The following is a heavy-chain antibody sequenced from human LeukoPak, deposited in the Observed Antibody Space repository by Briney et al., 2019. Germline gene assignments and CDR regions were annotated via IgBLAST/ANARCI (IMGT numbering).Heavy chain of an antibody. CDR1: GFTFSSYG. D-gene: IGHD1-14*01. V-gene: IGHV3-33*06. CDR3: AKDSNEPLDY. CDR2: IWYDGSNK. Sequence: GGSLRLSCVASGFTFSSYGMHWVRQAPGKGLEWVAGIWYDGSNKNYADSVKGRFTIPRDNSKNTLYLQMNSLRAEDTAVYYCAKDSNEPLDYWGQGTLVTVSS. J-gene: IGHJ4*02.